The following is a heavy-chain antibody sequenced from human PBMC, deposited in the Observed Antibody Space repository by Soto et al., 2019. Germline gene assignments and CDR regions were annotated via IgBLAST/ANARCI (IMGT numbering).Heavy chain of an antibody. Sequence: GGSLRLSCAASGFTFSSFWMHWVRQAPGKGLVWVARINSDGSSITYADSVKGRFTISRDNAKNTLYLQMNSLRAEDTAVYYCSRIGYSSSWYIDHWGQGSLVTVSS. CDR1: GFTFSSFW. CDR2: INSDGSSI. J-gene: IGHJ4*02. CDR3: SRIGYSSSWYIDH. D-gene: IGHD6-13*01. V-gene: IGHV3-74*01.